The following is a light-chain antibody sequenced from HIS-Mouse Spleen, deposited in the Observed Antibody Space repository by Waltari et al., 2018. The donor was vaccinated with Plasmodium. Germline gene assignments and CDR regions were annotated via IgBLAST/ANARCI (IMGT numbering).Light chain of an antibody. V-gene: IGLV3-10*01. CDR2: EDR. CDR1: ALPKKY. Sequence: SYELTQPPSVSVSPAQTARITCSGDALPKKYAYWYQQKKGQATVLVIYEDRKRPSGIPERFSGASSGTMATLTISGAQVEDEADYYCYSTDSSGNHRVFGGGTKLTVL. J-gene: IGLJ3*02. CDR3: YSTDSSGNHRV.